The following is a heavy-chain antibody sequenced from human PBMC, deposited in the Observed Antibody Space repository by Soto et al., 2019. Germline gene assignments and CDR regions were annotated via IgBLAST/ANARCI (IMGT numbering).Heavy chain of an antibody. CDR1: GYSFAGYW. Sequence: LNISCKGSGYSFAGYWITWVRQKPGKGLEWMGRIDPSDSQTYYSPSFRGHVTISVTKSITTVFLQWSSLRASDTAMYYCARQIYDSDTGPNFQYYFDSWGQGTPVTVSS. CDR3: ARQIYDSDTGPNFQYYFDS. J-gene: IGHJ4*02. V-gene: IGHV5-10-1*01. CDR2: IDPSDSQT. D-gene: IGHD3-22*01.